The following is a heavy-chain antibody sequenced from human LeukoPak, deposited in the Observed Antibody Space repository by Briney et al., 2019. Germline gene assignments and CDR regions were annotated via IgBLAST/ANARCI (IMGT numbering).Heavy chain of an antibody. J-gene: IGHJ4*02. V-gene: IGHV3-21*01. CDR2: ISSSSGYI. D-gene: IGHD5-18*01. Sequence: SGGTLRLSCGASGFTFSSHSMNWVRQAPGKGLEWVASISSSSGYIFYADSVKGRFSISRDNAKNSLYLQMNRLRAEDTAVYHCARVNTPMGSNPYYFDYWGQGTLVTVSS. CDR3: ARVNTPMGSNPYYFDY. CDR1: GFTFSSHS.